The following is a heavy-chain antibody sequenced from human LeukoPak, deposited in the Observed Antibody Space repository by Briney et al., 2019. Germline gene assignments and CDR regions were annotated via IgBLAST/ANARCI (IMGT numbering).Heavy chain of an antibody. V-gene: IGHV3-21*01. Sequence: GGSLRLSCAASGFTFSSYSMNWVRQAPGKGLEWVSSISSSSSYIYYADSVKGRFTISRDNAKNSLYLQMNSLRAEDTAVYYCARGIYDFWSGYPDDYGMDVWGQGTTVTVSS. CDR2: ISSSSSYI. D-gene: IGHD3-3*01. CDR3: ARGIYDFWSGYPDDYGMDV. J-gene: IGHJ6*02. CDR1: GFTFSSYS.